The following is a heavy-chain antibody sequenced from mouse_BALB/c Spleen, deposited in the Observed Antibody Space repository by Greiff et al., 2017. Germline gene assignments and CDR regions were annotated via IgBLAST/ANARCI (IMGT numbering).Heavy chain of an antibody. V-gene: IGHV1-12*01. J-gene: IGHJ3*01. CDR2: IYPGNGDT. D-gene: IGHD2-2*01. CDR1: GYTFTSYN. CDR3: ARLDVYAWFAY. Sequence: QVQLQQPGAELVKPGASVKMSCKASGYTFTSYNMHWVKQTPGQGLEWIGAIYPGNGDTSYNQKFKGKATLTADKSSSTAYMQLSSLTSEDSAVYYCARLDVYAWFAYWGQGTLVTVSA.